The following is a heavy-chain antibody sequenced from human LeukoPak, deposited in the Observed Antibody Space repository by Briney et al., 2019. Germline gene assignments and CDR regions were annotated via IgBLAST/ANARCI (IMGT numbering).Heavy chain of an antibody. Sequence: GGSLRLSCAASGFTFSSYWMSWVRQAPGKGLEWVAFIQYDESIRLYGDSVKGRFTISRDNSKNTLHLQMNSLRPEDTAMYYCAKDVVGQQWPENYWGQGTLVTVSS. V-gene: IGHV3-30*02. D-gene: IGHD6-19*01. J-gene: IGHJ4*02. CDR3: AKDVVGQQWPENY. CDR1: GFTFSSYW. CDR2: IQYDESIR.